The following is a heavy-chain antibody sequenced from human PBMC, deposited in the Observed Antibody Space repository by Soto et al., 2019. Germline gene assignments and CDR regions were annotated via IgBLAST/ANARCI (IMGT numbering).Heavy chain of an antibody. CDR1: GYSFTSYW. J-gene: IGHJ3*02. CDR3: ARHAYCGGDCYFLDAFDI. Sequence: LGESLKISCKGSGYSFTSYWIGWVRQMPGKGLEWMGIIYPGDSDTRYSPSFQGQVTISADKSISTAYLQWSSLKASDTAMYYCARHAYCGGDCYFLDAFDIWGQGTMVTVSS. D-gene: IGHD2-21*01. V-gene: IGHV5-51*01. CDR2: IYPGDSDT.